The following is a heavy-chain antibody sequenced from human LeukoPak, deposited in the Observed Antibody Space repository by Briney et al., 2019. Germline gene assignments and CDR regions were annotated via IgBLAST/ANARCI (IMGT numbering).Heavy chain of an antibody. CDR1: GGSISSYY. V-gene: IGHV4-59*01. Sequence: PSETLSLTCTLSGGSISSYYWSWIRQPPGRGLEWIGYIYYTGSTNYNPSLKSRVTISLDTSKNQFSLKLSSVTAADTAVYYCARVDQSGYDTRGWFDPWGQGTLVTVSS. CDR3: ARVDQSGYDTRGWFDP. J-gene: IGHJ5*02. D-gene: IGHD5-12*01. CDR2: IYYTGST.